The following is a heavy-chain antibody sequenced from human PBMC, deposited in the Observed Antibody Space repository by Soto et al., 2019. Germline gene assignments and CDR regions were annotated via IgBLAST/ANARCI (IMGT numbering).Heavy chain of an antibody. CDR2: ISSSSTYI. D-gene: IGHD6-19*01. CDR1: GFTFSSYG. V-gene: IGHV3-21*01. J-gene: IGHJ4*02. CDR3: ATAPSAFFDY. Sequence: GGSLRLSCAASGFTFSSYGMNWVRQAPGKGLEWVSAISSSSTYIKYADSVEGRFTISRDNARNALYLEMNSLRVEDTAVYYCATAPSAFFDYWGQGALVTVSS.